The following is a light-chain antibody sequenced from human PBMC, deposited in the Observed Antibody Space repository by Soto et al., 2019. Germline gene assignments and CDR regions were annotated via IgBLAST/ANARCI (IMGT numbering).Light chain of an antibody. V-gene: IGLV2-14*01. J-gene: IGLJ1*01. Sequence: QSALTQPASVSGSPGQSIAISCTGTSSDVGGYSYVSWYQQQPGKAPKLVISDVSNRPSGVSDRFSGSKSGNTASLTISGLQTEDEADYYCPSYTPSSTYVFGTGTKVTVL. CDR3: PSYTPSSTYV. CDR1: SSDVGGYSY. CDR2: DVS.